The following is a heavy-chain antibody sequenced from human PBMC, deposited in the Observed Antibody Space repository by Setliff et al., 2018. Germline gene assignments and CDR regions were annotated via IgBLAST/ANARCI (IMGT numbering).Heavy chain of an antibody. CDR1: GFTFSSYE. D-gene: IGHD1-1*01. CDR3: ARGLSDRVNWFAFDY. V-gene: IGHV3-48*03. Sequence: PGGSLRLSCAASGFTFSSYEMNWVRRAPGKGLQWVSYISSSGSTMYYADSVKGRFTISRDNAKNSLYLQMNSLRAEDTAVYYCARGLSDRVNWFAFDYWGQGTLVTVSS. J-gene: IGHJ4*02. CDR2: ISSSGSTM.